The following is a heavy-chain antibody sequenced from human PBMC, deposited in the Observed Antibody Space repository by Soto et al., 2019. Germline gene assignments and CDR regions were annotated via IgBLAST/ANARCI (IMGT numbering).Heavy chain of an antibody. CDR3: AATEQWLVRAYYYYYGMDV. CDR1: GFTFTSSA. V-gene: IGHV1-58*01. J-gene: IGHJ6*02. CDR2: IVVGSGNT. D-gene: IGHD6-19*01. Sequence: SVKVSCKASGFTFTSSAVQWVRQARGQRLEWIGWIVVGSGNTNYAQKFQERVTITRDMSTSTAYMELSSLRPEDTAVYYCAATEQWLVRAYYYYYGMDVWGQGTMVTVSS.